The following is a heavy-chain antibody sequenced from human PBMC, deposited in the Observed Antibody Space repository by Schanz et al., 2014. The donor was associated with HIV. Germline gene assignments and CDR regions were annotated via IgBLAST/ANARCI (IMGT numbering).Heavy chain of an antibody. J-gene: IGHJ6*02. D-gene: IGHD1-26*01. Sequence: QVQLVESGGGVVQPGRSLRLSCAASGFTFSTYAMHWVRQAPGKGLEWVSGISEFGGSAWYADSVKGRFTISRDNSKNTLYLQMNSLRAEDTAVYYCAKIISGSPYYYYGLDVWGLGTTVTVSS. V-gene: IGHV3-NL1*01. CDR2: ISEFGGSA. CDR3: AKIISGSPYYYYGLDV. CDR1: GFTFSTYA.